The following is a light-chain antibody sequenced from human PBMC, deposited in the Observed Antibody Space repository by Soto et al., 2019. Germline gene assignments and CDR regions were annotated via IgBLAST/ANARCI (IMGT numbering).Light chain of an antibody. V-gene: IGKV1-8*01. CDR2: AAS. CDR3: QQYYSYPRT. J-gene: IGKJ1*01. Sequence: IRMTQSPSSLSASTGDRVTITCRASQGISSYLAWYQQKPGKAPKLLIYAASTLQSGVPSRFSGRGSGTDFTLTISCLQSEDFATYYCQQYYSYPRTFGQGTKLEIK. CDR1: QGISSY.